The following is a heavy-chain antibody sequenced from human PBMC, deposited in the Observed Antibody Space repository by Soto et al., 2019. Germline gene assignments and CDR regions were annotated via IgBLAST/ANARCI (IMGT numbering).Heavy chain of an antibody. J-gene: IGHJ6*02. CDR3: AHASGYDSYGVYYYYYGMDV. CDR2: IYWNDDK. D-gene: IGHD5-12*01. CDR1: GFSLSTSGVG. Sequence: SGPTLVNPTQTLTLTCTFSGFSLSTSGVGVGWIRQPPGKALEWLALIYWNDDKRYSPSLKSRLTITKDTSKNQVVLTMTNMDPVDTATYYCAHASGYDSYGVYYYYYGMDVWGQGTTVTVS. V-gene: IGHV2-5*01.